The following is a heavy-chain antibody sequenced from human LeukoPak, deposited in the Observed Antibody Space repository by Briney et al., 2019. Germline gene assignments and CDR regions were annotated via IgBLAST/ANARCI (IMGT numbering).Heavy chain of an antibody. Sequence: GGSLRLSCAASGFSFSSYAMSWVRQAPGKALEWVSGISGSGGSTYYADSVKGRFTISRDNSRNTLFLQMNSLGADDTAVYYCARSIYGSGSFYAFDIWGQGTMVTVSS. J-gene: IGHJ3*02. V-gene: IGHV3-23*01. CDR1: GFSFSSYA. D-gene: IGHD3-10*01. CDR2: ISGSGGST. CDR3: ARSIYGSGSFYAFDI.